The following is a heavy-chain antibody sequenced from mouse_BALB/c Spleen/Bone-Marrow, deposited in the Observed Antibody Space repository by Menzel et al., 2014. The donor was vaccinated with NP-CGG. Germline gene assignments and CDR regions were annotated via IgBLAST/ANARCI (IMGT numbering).Heavy chain of an antibody. V-gene: IGHV1-7*01. CDR3: ARQITTVDYAMDY. CDR2: INPSTGYT. J-gene: IGHJ4*01. D-gene: IGHD1-1*01. CDR1: GYTFTSYW. Sequence: LVESGAELAKPGASVKMSCKASGYTFTSYWMHWVKQRPGQGLEWIGYINPSTGYTEYNQKFKDKATLTADKSSSTAYMQLSSLTSEDSAVYYCARQITTVDYAMDYWGQGTLVTVSS.